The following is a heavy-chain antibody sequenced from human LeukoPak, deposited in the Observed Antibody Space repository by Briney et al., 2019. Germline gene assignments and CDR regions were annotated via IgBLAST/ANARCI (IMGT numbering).Heavy chain of an antibody. CDR2: ISISGDTT. CDR1: GFTFSSHA. CDR3: AKDMIVLGFASDFDY. D-gene: IGHD3-22*01. Sequence: GGSLRLSCGASGFTFSSHAMTWVRQAPGKGLEWVSAISISGDTTYYADAVKGRFTISRDDSRNTLYLQMNSLRAEDTAVYYCAKDMIVLGFASDFDYWGQGTLVTVSS. V-gene: IGHV3-23*01. J-gene: IGHJ4*02.